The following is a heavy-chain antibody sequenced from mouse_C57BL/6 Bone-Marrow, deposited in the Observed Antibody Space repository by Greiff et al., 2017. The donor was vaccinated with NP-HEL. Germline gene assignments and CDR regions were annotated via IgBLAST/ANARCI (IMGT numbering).Heavy chain of an antibody. J-gene: IGHJ3*01. V-gene: IGHV5-16*01. CDR2: INYDGSST. CDR1: GFTFSDYY. Sequence: EVMLVESEGGLVQPGSSMKLSCTASGFTFSDYYMAWVRQVPEKGLEWVANINYDGSSTYYLDSLKSRFIISRDNAKNILYLQMSSLKSEDTATYYCARERQGGFAYWGQGTLVTVSA. D-gene: IGHD6-1*01. CDR3: ARERQGGFAY.